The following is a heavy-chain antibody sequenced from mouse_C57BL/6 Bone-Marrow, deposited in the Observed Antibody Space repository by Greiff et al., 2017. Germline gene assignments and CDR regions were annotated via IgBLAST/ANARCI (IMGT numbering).Heavy chain of an antibody. V-gene: IGHV5-4*01. Sequence: EVQRVESGGGLVKPGGSLKLSCAASGFTFSSYAMPWVRQTPEKRLEWVATISAGGSYTYYPDNVKGRFTIARDTAKNNLYLQMSHLKSEDTAMYYCARQLRAMDYWGQGTSVTVSS. CDR3: ARQLRAMDY. CDR1: GFTFSSYA. J-gene: IGHJ4*01. CDR2: ISAGGSYT. D-gene: IGHD2-4*01.